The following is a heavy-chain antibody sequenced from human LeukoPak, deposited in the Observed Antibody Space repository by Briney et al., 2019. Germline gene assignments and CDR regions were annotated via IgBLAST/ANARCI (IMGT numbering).Heavy chain of an antibody. D-gene: IGHD3-10*01. J-gene: IGHJ3*02. CDR3: ARRPTDGSGAFDI. Sequence: SETLSLTCTVSGGSISSYFWSWIRQPPGKGLEWIGFIYYSGTTNYNPSLKSLVTISVDTSKKQFSLKLSSVTAADTAVYYCARRPTDGSGAFDIWGQGTMVTVSS. CDR2: IYYSGTT. V-gene: IGHV4-59*08. CDR1: GGSISSYF.